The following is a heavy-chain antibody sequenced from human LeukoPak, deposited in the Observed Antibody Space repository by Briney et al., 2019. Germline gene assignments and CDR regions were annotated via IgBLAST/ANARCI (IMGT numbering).Heavy chain of an antibody. D-gene: IGHD2-2*01. J-gene: IGHJ5*02. CDR3: AREGLPGLCTSTSCYAVFDP. CDR2: INHSGST. V-gene: IGHV4-34*01. CDR1: GGSFSGYY. Sequence: SETLSLTCAVYGGSFSGYYWSWIRQPPGKGLEWIGEINHSGSTNYNPSLKSRVTISVDTSKNHVSLKLISVSAADTAVYYCAREGLPGLCTSTSCYAVFDPWGQGTPVTVSS.